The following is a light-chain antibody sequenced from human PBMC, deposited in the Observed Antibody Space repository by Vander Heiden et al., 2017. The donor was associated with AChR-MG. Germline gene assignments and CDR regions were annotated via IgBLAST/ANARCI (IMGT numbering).Light chain of an antibody. J-gene: IGKJ1*01. Sequence: DIQMTQSPSSLSASVGDRVTITCRASQGISNSLAWYQQKPGKAPKLLLYAASRLESGVPYRFSGSGSGTDYTLTISSLQPEDFAIYSCQQDYSTSTFGQGTKVEIK. V-gene: IGKV1-NL1*01. CDR2: AAS. CDR1: QGISNS. CDR3: QQDYSTST.